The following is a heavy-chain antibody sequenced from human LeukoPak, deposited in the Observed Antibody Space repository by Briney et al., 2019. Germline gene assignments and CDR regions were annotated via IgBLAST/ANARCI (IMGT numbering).Heavy chain of an antibody. CDR1: GYTFTSYY. CDR3: AIPVVAATSFDY. D-gene: IGHD2-15*01. J-gene: IGHJ4*02. Sequence: GASVKVSCKASGYTFTSYYMHWVRQAPGQGLEWMGIINPSGGSTSYAQKFQGRVTMTRDMSTSTVYMELSSLRSEDTAVYYCAIPVVAATSFDYWGQGTLVTASS. CDR2: INPSGGST. V-gene: IGHV1-46*01.